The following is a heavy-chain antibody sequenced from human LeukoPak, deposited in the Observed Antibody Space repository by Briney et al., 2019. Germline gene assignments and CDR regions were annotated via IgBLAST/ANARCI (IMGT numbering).Heavy chain of an antibody. CDR3: ARLAYYYGSGSYQKHFDY. Sequence: SQTLSLTCTDSGGSISSGSYYWSWIRQPAGKGLEWIGEINHSGSTNYNPSLKSRVTISVDTSKNQFSLKLSSVTAADTAVYYCARLAYYYGSGSYQKHFDYWGQGTLVTVSS. CDR1: GGSISSGSYY. D-gene: IGHD3-10*01. CDR2: INHSGST. V-gene: IGHV4-61*09. J-gene: IGHJ4*02.